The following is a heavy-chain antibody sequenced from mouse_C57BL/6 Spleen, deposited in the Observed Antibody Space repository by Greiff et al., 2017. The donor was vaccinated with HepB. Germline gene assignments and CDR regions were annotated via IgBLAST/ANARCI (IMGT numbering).Heavy chain of an antibody. CDR2: IYPGSGST. CDR3: ARGDSYGSSYWYFDV. V-gene: IGHV1-55*01. CDR1: GYTFTSYW. Sequence: QVQLQQPGAELVKPGASVKMSCKASGYTFTSYWITWVKQRPGQGLEWIGDIYPGSGSTNYNEKFKSKATLTVDTSSSTAYMQLSSLTSEDSAVYYCARGDSYGSSYWYFDVWGTGTTVTGSS. J-gene: IGHJ1*03. D-gene: IGHD1-1*01.